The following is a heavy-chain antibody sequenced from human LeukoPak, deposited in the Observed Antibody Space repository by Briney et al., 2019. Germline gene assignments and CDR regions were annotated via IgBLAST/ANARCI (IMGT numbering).Heavy chain of an antibody. Sequence: SETLSLTCTVSGGSISSSSYYWGWIRQPPGKGLEWIGSIYYSGSTYYNPSLKSRVTISVDTSKNQFSLKLSSVTAADTAVYYCARDGFHRGYSYGHDYWGQGTLVTVSS. J-gene: IGHJ4*02. CDR2: IYYSGST. CDR3: ARDGFHRGYSYGHDY. CDR1: GGSISSSSYY. V-gene: IGHV4-39*07. D-gene: IGHD5-18*01.